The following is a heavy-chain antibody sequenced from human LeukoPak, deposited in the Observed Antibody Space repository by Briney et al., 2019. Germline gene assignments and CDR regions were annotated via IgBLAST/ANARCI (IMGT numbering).Heavy chain of an antibody. CDR2: INHSGST. CDR1: GGSISSYY. D-gene: IGHD6-13*01. V-gene: IGHV4-34*01. J-gene: IGHJ4*02. CDR3: ACIAAAGTDY. Sequence: SETLSLTCTVSGGSISSYYWSWIRQPPGKGLEWIGEINHSGSTNYNPSLKSRVTISVDTSKNQFSLKLSSVTAADTAVYYCACIAAAGTDYWGQGTLVTVSS.